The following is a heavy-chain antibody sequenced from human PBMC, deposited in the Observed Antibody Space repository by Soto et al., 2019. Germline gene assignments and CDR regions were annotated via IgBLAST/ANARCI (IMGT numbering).Heavy chain of an antibody. J-gene: IGHJ6*02. CDR1: GYTFTGYY. CDR2: INPNSGGT. CDR3: ARAGGGSDIVVVPAAMGLYYYYYGMDV. D-gene: IGHD2-2*01. V-gene: IGHV1-2*02. Sequence: ALVKVSCKASGYTFTGYYMHWVRQAPGQGLEWMGWINPNSGGTNYAQKFQGRVTMTRDTSISTAYMELSRLRSDDTAVYYCARAGGGSDIVVVPAAMGLYYYYYGMDVWGQGTTVTVSS.